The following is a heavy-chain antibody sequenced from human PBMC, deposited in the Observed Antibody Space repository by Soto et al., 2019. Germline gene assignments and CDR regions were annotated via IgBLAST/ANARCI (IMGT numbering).Heavy chain of an antibody. Sequence: GGSLRLSCTASGFTFGDYAMSWFRQAPGKGLEWVGFIRSKAYGGTTEYAASVKGRFTISRDDSKSIAYLQMNSLKTEDTAVYYCTRVALAARPTEESFDYWGQGTLVTVSS. CDR1: GFTFGDYA. J-gene: IGHJ4*02. CDR3: TRVALAARPTEESFDY. V-gene: IGHV3-49*03. D-gene: IGHD6-6*01. CDR2: IRSKAYGGTT.